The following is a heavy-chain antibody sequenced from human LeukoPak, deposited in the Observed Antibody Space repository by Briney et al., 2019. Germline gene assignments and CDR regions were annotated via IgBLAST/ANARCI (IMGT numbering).Heavy chain of an antibody. D-gene: IGHD6-19*01. CDR2: IYYSGST. Sequence: PSETLSLTCAVSGDSISSDYWSWIRQPPREGLEWIGYIYYSGSTNYNPSLKSRVTISVDTSKTQFSLKLSSVTDADTAVYYSARGRAWYMDYWGQGTLVTVSS. V-gene: IGHV4-59*01. CDR1: GDSISSDY. CDR3: ARGRAWYMDY. J-gene: IGHJ4*02.